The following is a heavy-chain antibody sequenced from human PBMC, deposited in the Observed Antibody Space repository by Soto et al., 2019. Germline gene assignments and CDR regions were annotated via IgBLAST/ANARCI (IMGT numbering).Heavy chain of an antibody. CDR1: GYTFTSYG. CDR2: ISAYNGNT. V-gene: IGHV1-18*04. CDR3: ARDTGGYGSGSYYYPDYYYYGMDV. Sequence: ASVKVSCKASGYTFTSYGISWVRQAPGQGLEWMGWISAYNGNTNYAQKLQGRVTMTTDTSTSTAYMELRSLRSDDTAVYYCARDTGGYGSGSYYYPDYYYYGMDVWGQGTTVTVSS. J-gene: IGHJ6*02. D-gene: IGHD3-10*01.